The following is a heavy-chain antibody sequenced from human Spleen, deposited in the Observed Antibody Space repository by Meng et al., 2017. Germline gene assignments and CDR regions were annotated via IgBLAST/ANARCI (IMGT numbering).Heavy chain of an antibody. J-gene: IGHJ4*02. CDR1: GFTFSSYG. D-gene: IGHD1-1*01. CDR3: ATKTTELDN. V-gene: IGHV3-33*01. CDR2: IWYDGSNK. Sequence: GESLKISCAASGFTFSSYGMHWVRQAPGKGLEWVAVIWYDGSNKYYADSVKGRFTISRDNSKNTLYLQMNSLRAEDTAVYYCATKTTELDNWGQGTQVTVSS.